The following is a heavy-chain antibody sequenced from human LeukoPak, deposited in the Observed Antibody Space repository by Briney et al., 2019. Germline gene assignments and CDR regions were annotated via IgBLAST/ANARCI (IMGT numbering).Heavy chain of an antibody. Sequence: SVKVSCKASGGTFSSYAISWVRQAPGQGLEWMGGIIPIFGTANYAQKFQGRVTITADESTSTAYMELSSLRSEDTAVYYCARVGSRYFDWFPQLDYWGQGTLVTVSS. CDR1: GGTFSSYA. J-gene: IGHJ4*02. CDR2: IIPIFGTA. CDR3: ARVGSRYFDWFPQLDY. D-gene: IGHD3-9*01. V-gene: IGHV1-69*13.